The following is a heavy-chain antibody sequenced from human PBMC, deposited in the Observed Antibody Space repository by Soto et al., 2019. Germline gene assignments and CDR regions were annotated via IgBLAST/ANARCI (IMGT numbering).Heavy chain of an antibody. J-gene: IGHJ6*02. CDR2: INPNSGGT. V-gene: IGHV1-2*04. D-gene: IGHD2-2*01. CDR3: ARSYIVVVPAAIGVQAGYGMDV. Sequence: ASVKVSCKASGYTFTGYYMHWVRQAPGQGLEWMGWINPNSGGTNYAQKFQGWVTMTRDTSISTAYMELSRLRSDDTAVYYCARSYIVVVPAAIGVQAGYGMDVWGQGTTVTVSS. CDR1: GYTFTGYY.